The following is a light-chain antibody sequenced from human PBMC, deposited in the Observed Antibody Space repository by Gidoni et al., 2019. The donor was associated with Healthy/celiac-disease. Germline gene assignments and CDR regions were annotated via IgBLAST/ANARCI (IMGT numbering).Light chain of an antibody. J-gene: IGLJ2*01. CDR1: NIGSKS. CDR2: YDS. Sequence: SYVLTQPPSVSVAPGKTARITCGGNNIGSKSVHWYQQKPGQAPVRVIYYDSDRPSGIPERFSGSNSGNTATLTISRVEAGDEADYYCQVWDSSSDLVFGGGTKLTVL. V-gene: IGLV3-21*04. CDR3: QVWDSSSDLV.